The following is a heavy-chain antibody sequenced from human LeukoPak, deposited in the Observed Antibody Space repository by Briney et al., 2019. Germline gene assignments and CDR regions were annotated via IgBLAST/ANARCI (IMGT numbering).Heavy chain of an antibody. CDR3: ARRAGAYSHPYDY. J-gene: IGHJ4*02. Sequence: SETLSLTCAVSGGSISSSNWWSWVRQPLGKGLEWIGEIYHSGSTNYNPSLKSRVTISVDKSKNQFSLKLSSVTAEDTAVYYCARRAGAYSHPYDYWGQGTLVTVSS. V-gene: IGHV4-4*02. CDR2: IYHSGST. D-gene: IGHD4/OR15-4a*01. CDR1: GGSISSSNW.